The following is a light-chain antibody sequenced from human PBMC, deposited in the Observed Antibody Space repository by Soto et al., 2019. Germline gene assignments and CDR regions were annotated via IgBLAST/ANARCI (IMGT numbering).Light chain of an antibody. CDR2: AAS. CDR1: QSISSY. V-gene: IGKV1-39*01. Sequence: DIQMTQSLSSLSASVGDRVTITCRASQSISSYLNWYQQKPGKAPKLLIYAASSLQSGVPSRFSGSGSGTEFTLTISSLQPDDFATYYCQQYNSYSTWTFGQGTKVDI. CDR3: QQYNSYSTWT. J-gene: IGKJ1*01.